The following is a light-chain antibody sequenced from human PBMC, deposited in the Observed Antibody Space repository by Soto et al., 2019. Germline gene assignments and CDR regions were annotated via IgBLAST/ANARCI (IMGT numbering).Light chain of an antibody. J-gene: IGLJ1*01. CDR1: SSDIGGYNA. CDR2: EVT. CDR3: NSFRVSHLYV. Sequence: LTQPASVSGSPGQTITISCTGTSSDIGGYNAVSWYQHHPGKAPKLIIYEVTHRPSGVSDRFSASKSGNTASLTISGLQAEDEADYYCNSFRVSHLYVFGTGTKVTVL. V-gene: IGLV2-14*01.